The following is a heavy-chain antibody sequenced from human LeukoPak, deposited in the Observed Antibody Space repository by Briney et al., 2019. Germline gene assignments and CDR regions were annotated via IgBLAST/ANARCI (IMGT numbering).Heavy chain of an antibody. CDR3: ARDRTYCGGDCYSGWFDP. V-gene: IGHV1-18*01. J-gene: IGHJ5*02. CDR2: ISAYNGNT. D-gene: IGHD2-21*02. CDR1: GYTFTGYG. Sequence: ASVKVSCKASGYTFTGYGISWVRQAPGQGLEWMGWISAYNGNTNYAQKLQGRVTMTTDTSTSTAYMELRSLRSDDTAVYYCARDRTYCGGDCYSGWFDPWGQGTLVTVSS.